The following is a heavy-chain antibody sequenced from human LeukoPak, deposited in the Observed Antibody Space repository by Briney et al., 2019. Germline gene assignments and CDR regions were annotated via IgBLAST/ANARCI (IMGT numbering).Heavy chain of an antibody. D-gene: IGHD3-16*01. CDR2: IYYSGST. J-gene: IGHJ4*02. CDR3: ARVKRWGNTVGVFDY. CDR1: GGSISSSSYY. Sequence: TSETLSLTCTVSGGSISSSSYYWGWIRQPPGKGLEWIGSIYYSGSTYYNPSLKSRVTISVDTSKNQFSLKLSSVIAADTAVYYWARVKRWGNTVGVFDYWGQGIRVTVS. V-gene: IGHV4-39*07.